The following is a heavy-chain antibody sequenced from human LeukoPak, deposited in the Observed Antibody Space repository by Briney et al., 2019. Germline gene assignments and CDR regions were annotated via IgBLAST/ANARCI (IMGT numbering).Heavy chain of an antibody. CDR2: ISSSGRTI. J-gene: IGHJ6*03. CDR1: GFTFSDYY. V-gene: IGHV3-11*04. D-gene: IGHD6-13*01. Sequence: GGSLRLSCAASGFTFSDYYMSWIRQAPGKGLEWISYISSSGRTIYYADSVKGRFTISRVNSKNTLYLQMNSLRAEDTAVYYCASAGYSSSWSLYYYYYYMDVWGKGTTVTVSS. CDR3: ASAGYSSSWSLYYYYYYMDV.